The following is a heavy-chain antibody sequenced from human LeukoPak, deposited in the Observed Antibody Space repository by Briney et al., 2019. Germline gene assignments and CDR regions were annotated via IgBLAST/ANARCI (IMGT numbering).Heavy chain of an antibody. CDR2: IISIFGTA. V-gene: IGHV1-69*13. J-gene: IGHJ6*04. CDR3: ARGGVPAATPYYYYGMDV. CDR1: GGTFSIYA. Sequence: GASVKVSCKASGGTFSIYAISWVRQAPGQGLEWMGGIISIFGTANYAQKFQGRVTITADESTSTAYMELSSLRSEDTAVYYCARGGVPAATPYYYYGMDVWGKGTTVTVSS. D-gene: IGHD2-2*01.